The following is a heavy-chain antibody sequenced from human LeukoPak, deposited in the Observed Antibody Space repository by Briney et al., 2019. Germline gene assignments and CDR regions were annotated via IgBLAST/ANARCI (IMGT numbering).Heavy chain of an antibody. V-gene: IGHV4-30-4*01. Sequence: SQTLSLTCTVSGGSISSGDYYWSWLRQPQGQGLEWIGYFYYSGSTYYNPSLKSRVTISVDTSKNQFSLKLSSVTAADTAVYYCARPYYYDSRIDPWGQGTLVTVSS. D-gene: IGHD3-22*01. J-gene: IGHJ5*02. CDR3: ARPYYYDSRIDP. CDR1: GGSISSGDYY. CDR2: FYYSGST.